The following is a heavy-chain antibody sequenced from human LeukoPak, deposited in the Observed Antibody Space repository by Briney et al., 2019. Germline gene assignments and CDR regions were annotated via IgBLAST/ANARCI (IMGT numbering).Heavy chain of an antibody. V-gene: IGHV4-4*07. CDR2: INNSGST. CDR3: AREGGDPRWLDP. CDR1: GGSISTFY. Sequence: SETLSLTCTVSGGSISTFYWTWIRQPARKGLEWIGRINNSGSTNYNPSLRSRVSMSVDRSKNQFSVTLSSVTAADTAVYFCAREGGDPRWLDPWGQGTLVTVSS. D-gene: IGHD6-25*01. J-gene: IGHJ5*02.